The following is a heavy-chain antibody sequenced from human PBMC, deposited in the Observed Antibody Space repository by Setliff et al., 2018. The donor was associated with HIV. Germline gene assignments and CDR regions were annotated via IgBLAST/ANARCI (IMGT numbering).Heavy chain of an antibody. J-gene: IGHJ5*02. V-gene: IGHV3-74*03. CDR3: TTNLPRPEALRQSGVDP. Sequence: GSLRLSCAASGFTFNTYWMHWVRQSPGKGLVWVSHSNSDGSSTTYADSVKGRFTISRDDSKNTLYLQMNSLKNEDTAVYYCTTNLPRPEALRQSGVDPWGQGALVTVSS. CDR2: SNSDGSST. D-gene: IGHD3-10*01. CDR1: GFTFNTYW.